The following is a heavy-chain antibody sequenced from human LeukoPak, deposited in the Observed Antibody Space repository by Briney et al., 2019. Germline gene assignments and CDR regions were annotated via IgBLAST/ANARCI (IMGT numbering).Heavy chain of an antibody. CDR3: AELGIAMIGGV. D-gene: IGHD3-10*02. CDR2: ISSSGSTI. J-gene: IGHJ6*04. CDR1: GFTFSSYE. V-gene: IGHV3-48*03. Sequence: GGSLRFSCAAYGFTFSSYELNWLRQAPGKELKWVSYISSSGSTIYYAVPVKGRFTISTANTKNSLYLQMNSLRAEDTSVYYCAELGIAMIGGVWGKGTTVTISS.